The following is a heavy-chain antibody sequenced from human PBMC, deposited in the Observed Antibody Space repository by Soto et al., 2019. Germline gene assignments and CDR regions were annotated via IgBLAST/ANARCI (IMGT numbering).Heavy chain of an antibody. J-gene: IGHJ6*02. Sequence: SETLSLTCAVYGGFVSSGSYYWSWIRQPPGKGLEWIGEMSHSGGTHFNPSLKSRVTISVDTSKNQFSLKISSVTAADTAVYYCARAATTMASGPRYYYCYMAVWGQGTTVTVSS. V-gene: IGHV4-61*01. CDR2: MSHSGGT. CDR3: ARAATTMASGPRYYYCYMAV. CDR1: GGFVSSGSYY. D-gene: IGHD1-26*01.